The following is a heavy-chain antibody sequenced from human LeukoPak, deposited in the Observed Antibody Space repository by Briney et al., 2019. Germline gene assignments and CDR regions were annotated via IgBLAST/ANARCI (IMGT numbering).Heavy chain of an antibody. CDR2: ISGSGGST. D-gene: IGHD6-19*01. Sequence: WVSAISGSGGSTYYADSVKGRFTISRDNSKNTLYLQMNSLRAEDTAVYYCAKFGQWLPSDYWGQGTLVTVSS. CDR3: AKFGQWLPSDY. V-gene: IGHV3-23*01. J-gene: IGHJ4*02.